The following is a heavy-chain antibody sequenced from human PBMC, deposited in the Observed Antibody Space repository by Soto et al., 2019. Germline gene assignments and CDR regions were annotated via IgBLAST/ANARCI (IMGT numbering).Heavy chain of an antibody. CDR1: GGTFSSFA. V-gene: IGHV1-69*01. D-gene: IGHD1-7*01. Sequence: QVHLVQSGAEVKKPGSSVKVSCKASGGTFSSFAISWVRQAPGQGPEWMGGIIPIFGRPNYAQKFQGRLTITADESTRTACMELSSLRSEDTAVYYCAREYNWNSTYYGLDVWGQGTTVTVSS. J-gene: IGHJ6*02. CDR2: IIPIFGRP. CDR3: AREYNWNSTYYGLDV.